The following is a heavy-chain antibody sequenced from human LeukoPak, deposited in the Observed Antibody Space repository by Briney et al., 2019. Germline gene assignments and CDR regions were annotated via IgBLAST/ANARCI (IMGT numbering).Heavy chain of an antibody. CDR1: GGSISGYY. CDR2: IYYSGST. D-gene: IGHD3-22*01. Sequence: SETLSLTCTVSGGSISGYYWSWIRRPPGKGLEWIGYIYYSGSTNYNPSLKSRVIISVDRSKNQFSLKLSSVTAADTAVYYCARVCYESSGSDNCFDYWGQGTLVTVSS. CDR3: ARVCYESSGSDNCFDY. J-gene: IGHJ4*02. V-gene: IGHV4-59*12.